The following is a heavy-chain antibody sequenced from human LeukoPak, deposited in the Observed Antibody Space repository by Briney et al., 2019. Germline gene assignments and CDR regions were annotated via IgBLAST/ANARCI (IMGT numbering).Heavy chain of an antibody. CDR2: IRYDGSNK. CDR3: AKDPEYYGSGSYPTPFDY. Sequence: GGSLRLSCAASGFTFSSYSMNWVRQAPGKGLEWVAFIRYDGSNKYYADSVKGRFTISRDNSKNTLYLQMNSLRAEDTAVYYCAKDPEYYGSGSYPTPFDYWGQGTLVTVSS. J-gene: IGHJ4*02. V-gene: IGHV3-30*02. D-gene: IGHD3-10*01. CDR1: GFTFSSYS.